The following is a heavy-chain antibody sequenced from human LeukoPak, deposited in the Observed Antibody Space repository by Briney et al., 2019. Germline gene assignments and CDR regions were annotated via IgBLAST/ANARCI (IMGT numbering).Heavy chain of an antibody. CDR2: ISPNSGNT. CDR3: ARIWGRTWSLRYLDY. J-gene: IGHJ4*02. D-gene: IGHD3-16*01. Sequence: ASVKVSCKATGYTFSGYDISWVRQATGQGLEWMGWISPNSGNTGYAQKFQGRVTMTRTTSISTAYMELSRLTAEDTAVYYCARIWGRTWSLRYLDYWGQGTLVTVSS. CDR1: GYTFSGYD. V-gene: IGHV1-8*01.